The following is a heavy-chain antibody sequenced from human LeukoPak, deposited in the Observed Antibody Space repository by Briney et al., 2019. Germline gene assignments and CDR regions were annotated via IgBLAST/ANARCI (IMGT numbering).Heavy chain of an antibody. CDR3: ARRYYYNRSGYHVIDI. D-gene: IGHD3-22*01. CDR1: GFTFTNYG. CDR2: ISGSGGTIT. J-gene: IGHJ3*02. V-gene: IGHV3-23*01. Sequence: GGSLRLSCAASGFTFTNYGMRWVRQAPGKGLEWVSAISGSGGTITYYADSVKGRFTISRDNSKNTLYLQMNSLRAEDTALYYCARRYYYNRSGYHVIDIWGQGTMVTVSS.